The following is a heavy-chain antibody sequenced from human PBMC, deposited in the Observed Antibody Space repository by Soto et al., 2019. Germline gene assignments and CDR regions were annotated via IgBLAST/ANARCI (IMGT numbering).Heavy chain of an antibody. CDR1: GFTFSSYG. J-gene: IGHJ3*02. Sequence: GGSLRLSCAASGFTFSSYGMHWVRQAPGKGLEWVAVIWYDGSNKYYADSVKGRFTISRDNSKNTLYLQMNSLRAEDTAVYYCARESYYGSGSYYAFDIWGQGTMVTVSS. V-gene: IGHV3-33*08. CDR2: IWYDGSNK. CDR3: ARESYYGSGSYYAFDI. D-gene: IGHD3-10*01.